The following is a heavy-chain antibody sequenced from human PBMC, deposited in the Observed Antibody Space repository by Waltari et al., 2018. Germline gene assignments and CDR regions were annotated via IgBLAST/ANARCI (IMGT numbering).Heavy chain of an antibody. J-gene: IGHJ6*02. Sequence: QVQLQQWGAGLLKPSETLSLTCAVYGGSFSGYYWSWIRQPPGKGLEWIGEINHSGSTNYNPSLKSRVTISVDTAKNQFSRKLSSVTAADTAVYYCARGLRSSWTSYYYYYGMDVWGQGTTVTVSS. V-gene: IGHV4-34*01. D-gene: IGHD6-13*01. CDR2: INHSGST. CDR1: GGSFSGYY. CDR3: ARGLRSSWTSYYYYYGMDV.